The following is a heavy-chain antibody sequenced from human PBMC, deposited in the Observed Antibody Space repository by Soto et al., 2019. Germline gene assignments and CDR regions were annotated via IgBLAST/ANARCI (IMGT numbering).Heavy chain of an antibody. CDR2: ISYDGSNK. J-gene: IGHJ4*02. Sequence: QVQLVESGGGVVQPGRSLRLSCAASGFTFSSYGMHWVRQAPGKGLEWVAVISYDGSNKYYADSVKGRFTISRDNSKNTLYLQMNILRAEDTAVYYCAKDRNEGPVNTQGYWGQGTLVTVSS. CDR1: GFTFSSYG. D-gene: IGHD4-17*01. CDR3: AKDRNEGPVNTQGY. V-gene: IGHV3-30*18.